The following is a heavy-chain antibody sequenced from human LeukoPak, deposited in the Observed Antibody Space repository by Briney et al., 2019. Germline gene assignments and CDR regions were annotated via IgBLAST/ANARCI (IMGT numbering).Heavy chain of an antibody. CDR2: ISAYNGNT. CDR3: ARDLPEIFLYCSGGSCYSTTTTISPFDP. J-gene: IGHJ5*02. CDR1: GYTFTSYG. V-gene: IGHV1-18*01. D-gene: IGHD2-15*01. Sequence: GASVKVSCKASGYTFTSYGISWVRQAPGQGLEWMGWISAYNGNTNYAQKLQGRVTMTTDTSTSTAYMELRSLRSDDTAVYYCARDLPEIFLYCSGGSCYSTTTTISPFDPWGQGTLVTVSS.